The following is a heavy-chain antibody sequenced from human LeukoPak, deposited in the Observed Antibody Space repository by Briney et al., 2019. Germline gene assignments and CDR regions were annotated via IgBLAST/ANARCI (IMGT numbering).Heavy chain of an antibody. V-gene: IGHV1-69*05. CDR3: ARGRITIFGVVIIPYYYMDV. CDR1: GGTFSSYA. J-gene: IGHJ6*03. D-gene: IGHD3-3*01. Sequence: GASVKVSCKASGGTFSSYAISWVRQAPGQGLEWMGGIIPIFGTANYAQKFQGRVTITTDESTSTAYMELSSLRSEDTAVYYCARGRITIFGVVIIPYYYMDVWGKGTTVTVSS. CDR2: IIPIFGTA.